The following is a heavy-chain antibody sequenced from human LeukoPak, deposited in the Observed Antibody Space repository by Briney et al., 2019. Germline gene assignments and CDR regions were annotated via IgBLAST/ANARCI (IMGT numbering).Heavy chain of an antibody. CDR3: ARVAGMGVPCDY. CDR2: IYFSGST. J-gene: IGHJ4*02. Sequence: SSKTLSLTCTVSGGSISSGGYYWSWIRQHPGKGLEWIGYIYFSGSTYYNPSLKSRVTISVDTSKNQSSLKLSSVTAADTAVYYCARVAGMGVPCDYLGQGNLVTVSS. CDR1: GGSISSGGYY. D-gene: IGHD3-10*01. V-gene: IGHV4-31*03.